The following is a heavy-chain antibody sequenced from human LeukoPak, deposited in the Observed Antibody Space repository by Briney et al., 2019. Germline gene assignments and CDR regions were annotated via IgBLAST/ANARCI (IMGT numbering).Heavy chain of an antibody. CDR1: GYTFTSYG. CDR3: ARGPMTVSGNRLRGPYYYMDV. Sequence: ASVKVSCKASGYTFTSYGISWVRQAPGQGLEWMGWISAYNGNTNYAQKLQGRVTMTTDTSTSTAYMELRSLRSDDTAVYYCARGPMTVSGNRLRGPYYYMDVWGKGTTVTVSS. J-gene: IGHJ6*03. CDR2: ISAYNGNT. D-gene: IGHD5/OR15-5a*01. V-gene: IGHV1-18*01.